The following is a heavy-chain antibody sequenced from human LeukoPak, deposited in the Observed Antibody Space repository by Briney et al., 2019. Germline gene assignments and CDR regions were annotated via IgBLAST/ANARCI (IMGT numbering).Heavy chain of an antibody. CDR3: TRGNSFFDY. CDR2: IRSKAYGGTT. V-gene: IGHV3-49*04. Sequence: GGSLRLSCTASGFTFGDCAMSWVRQAPGKGLEWVGFIRSKAYGGTTEYAASVKGRFTISRDDSKSIAYLQMNSLKTEDTAVYYCTRGNSFFDYWGQGTLVTVSS. CDR1: GFTFGDCA. D-gene: IGHD3-16*02. J-gene: IGHJ4*02.